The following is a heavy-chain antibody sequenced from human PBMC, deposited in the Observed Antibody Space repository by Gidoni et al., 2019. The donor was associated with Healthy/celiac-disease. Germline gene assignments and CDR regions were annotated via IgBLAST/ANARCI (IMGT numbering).Heavy chain of an antibody. J-gene: IGHJ4*02. CDR3: APDGYVDILTGYSG. CDR1: GGSISSSSYY. D-gene: IGHD3-9*01. V-gene: IGHV4-39*01. Sequence: QLQLQESGPGLVKHSETLSLTCTASGGSISSSSYYWGWIRRPPGKGLEWIGSIYYSGSTYYNPSLKSRVPISVDTSKNQFSLRLSSVTAADTAVYYCAPDGYVDILTGYSGWGQGTLVTVSS. CDR2: IYYSGST.